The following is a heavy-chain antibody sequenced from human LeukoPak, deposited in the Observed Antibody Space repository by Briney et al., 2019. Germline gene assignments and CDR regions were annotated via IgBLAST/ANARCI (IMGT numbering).Heavy chain of an antibody. V-gene: IGHV3-30*18. D-gene: IGHD1-26*01. Sequence: GGSLRLSCAASGFTFSSYGMHWVRQAPGKGLEWVAVISYDGSNKYYADSVKGRFTISRDNSKNTLYLQLNSLRAEDAAVYYCAKDAGMGGAFDYWGQGTLVTVSS. CDR3: AKDAGMGGAFDY. J-gene: IGHJ4*02. CDR1: GFTFSSYG. CDR2: ISYDGSNK.